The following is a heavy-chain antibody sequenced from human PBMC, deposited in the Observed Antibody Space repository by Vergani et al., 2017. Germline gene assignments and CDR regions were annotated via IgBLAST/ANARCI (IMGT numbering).Heavy chain of an antibody. CDR3: VHRLGYFDWDGAFDV. Sequence: QITLRESGPTLVKPTQTLTLTCTFSGFSLTTRGVAEGWIRQPPGKALEWLAIVYWNDDERYSPSLKSRVTITKDTSKNEVILTMATMDPVDTATYYCVHRLGYFDWDGAFDVWGPGTMVTVSS. J-gene: IGHJ3*01. V-gene: IGHV2-5*01. CDR2: VYWNDDE. CDR1: GFSLTTRGVA. D-gene: IGHD3-9*01.